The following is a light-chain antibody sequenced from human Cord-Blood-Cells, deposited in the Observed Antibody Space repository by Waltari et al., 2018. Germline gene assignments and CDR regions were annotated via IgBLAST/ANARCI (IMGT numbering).Light chain of an antibody. J-gene: IGLJ2*01. V-gene: IGLV2-8*01. Sequence: QSALTQPPSASGSPGQSVTIACTGTSRDAGGYNYFSWYQQHPGKAPKLMIYEVSTRPSGVPDRFSGSKSGNTASLTVSGLQAEDEADYYCSSYAGSNNFVVFGGGTKLTVL. CDR3: SSYAGSNNFVV. CDR2: EVS. CDR1: SRDAGGYNY.